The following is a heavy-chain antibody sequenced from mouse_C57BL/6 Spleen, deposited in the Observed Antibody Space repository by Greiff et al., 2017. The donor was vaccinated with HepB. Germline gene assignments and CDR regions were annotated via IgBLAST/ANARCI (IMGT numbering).Heavy chain of an antibody. J-gene: IGHJ2*01. Sequence: EVMLVESEGGLVQPGSSMKLSCTASGFTFSDYYMAWVRQVPEKGLEWVANINYDGSSTYYLDSLKSRFIISRDNAKNILYLQMSSLKSEDTATYYCARDGTAQALFDYWGQGTTLTVSS. V-gene: IGHV5-16*01. CDR1: GFTFSDYY. CDR3: ARDGTAQALFDY. CDR2: INYDGSST. D-gene: IGHD3-2*02.